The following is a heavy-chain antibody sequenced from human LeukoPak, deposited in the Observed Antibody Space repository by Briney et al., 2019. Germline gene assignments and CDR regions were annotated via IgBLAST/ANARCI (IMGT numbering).Heavy chain of an antibody. V-gene: IGHV4-39*01. CDR1: SFTSYW. Sequence: SFTSYWISWVRHMPGKGLEWMGSIYYSGTTYYNPSLKSRVTISVDTSRNQFSLKLSSVTAADTAVFHCARHSRGYYDSTGYYYGSHAFDIWGQGTMVTVSS. D-gene: IGHD3-22*01. J-gene: IGHJ3*02. CDR3: ARHSRGYYDSTGYYYGSHAFDI. CDR2: IYYSGTT.